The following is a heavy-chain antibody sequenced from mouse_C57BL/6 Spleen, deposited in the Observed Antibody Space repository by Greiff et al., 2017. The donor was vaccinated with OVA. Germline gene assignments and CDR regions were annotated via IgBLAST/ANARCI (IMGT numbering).Heavy chain of an antibody. CDR1: GYTFTDYY. Sequence: EVKLMESGPVLVKPGASVKMSCKASGYTFTDYYMNWVKQSHGKSLEWIGVINPYNGGTSYNQKFKGKATLTVDKSSSTAYMELNSLTSEDSAVYYCARLLAAKGYFDYWGQGTTLTVSS. CDR2: INPYNGGT. V-gene: IGHV1-19*01. CDR3: ARLLAAKGYFDY. J-gene: IGHJ2*01.